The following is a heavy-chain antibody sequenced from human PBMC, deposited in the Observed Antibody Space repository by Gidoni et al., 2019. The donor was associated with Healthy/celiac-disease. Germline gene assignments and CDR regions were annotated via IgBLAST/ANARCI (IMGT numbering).Heavy chain of an antibody. CDR3: AKIIGDFDY. D-gene: IGHD3-10*01. V-gene: IGHV3-23*04. CDR2: ISGSGGST. Sequence: EVQLVESGGGVVQPGGALRLSCAASGFTFSSYSMSWVRQAPGKGLEWVSAISGSGGSTYYADSVKGWVTISRDNSKNTLYLQMNSLRAEDTAVYYCAKIIGDFDYWGQGTLVTVSS. J-gene: IGHJ4*02. CDR1: GFTFSSYS.